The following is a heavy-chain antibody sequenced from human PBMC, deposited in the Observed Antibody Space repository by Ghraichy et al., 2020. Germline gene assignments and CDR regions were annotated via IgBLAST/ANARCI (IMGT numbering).Heavy chain of an antibody. J-gene: IGHJ5*02. D-gene: IGHD6-19*01. CDR3: ATVAGAYNWFDP. CDR2: CGPEDGET. V-gene: IGHV1-24*01. Sequence: GRQGRGGGREGRGGCGPEDGETIYAQKVQGRVTMTEDTSTDTAYMGLRSLSSEDTAVYYCATVAGAYNWFDPWGQGTLVTVSS.